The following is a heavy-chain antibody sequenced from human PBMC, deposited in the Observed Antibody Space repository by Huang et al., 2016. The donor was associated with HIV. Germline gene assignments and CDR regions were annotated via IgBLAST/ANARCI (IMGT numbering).Heavy chain of an antibody. J-gene: IGHJ4*02. Sequence: EVQLVQSGPEVKKPGESLKISCRVAGYSFTNYWIGWVRQRPGKVLGWMAIIYPGDSDPAYNPSFRGQVTISADKSINTAHLQWDSLKTSDSAIYYCARRGFNTGSSPDSWGQGTLVTVSS. CDR1: GYSFTNYW. V-gene: IGHV5-51*01. CDR2: IYPGDSDP. D-gene: IGHD1-26*01. CDR3: ARRGFNTGSSPDS.